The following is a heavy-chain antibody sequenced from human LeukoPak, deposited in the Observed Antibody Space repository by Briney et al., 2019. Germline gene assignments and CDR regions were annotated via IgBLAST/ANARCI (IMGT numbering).Heavy chain of an antibody. J-gene: IGHJ4*02. CDR1: GYTFTSYG. V-gene: IGHV1-18*01. D-gene: IGHD6-19*01. CDR2: ISGYNGDT. CDR3: ARDLKRGYSSGRYSWGTGSSNDY. Sequence: ASVKVSCKASGYTFTSYGISWVRQAPGQGLEWMGWISGYNGDTNYAQKLQGRVTMTTDTSTSTAYMELRSLRSDDTAVYYCARDLKRGYSSGRYSWGTGSSNDYWGQGTLVTVSS.